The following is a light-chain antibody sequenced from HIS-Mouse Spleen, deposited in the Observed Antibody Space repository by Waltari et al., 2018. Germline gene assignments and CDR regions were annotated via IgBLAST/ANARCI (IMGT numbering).Light chain of an antibody. J-gene: IGLJ2*01. CDR3: QVWDSSTVV. CDR1: NIGSKN. CDR2: RDS. V-gene: IGLV3-9*01. Sequence: SYELTQPLSVSVALGQTAGITCGGNNIGSKNVHWYQQKPGQAPVLVLYRDSNRPSGIPERFSGSNSGNTATLTISRAQAGDEADYYCQVWDSSTVVFGGGTKLTVL.